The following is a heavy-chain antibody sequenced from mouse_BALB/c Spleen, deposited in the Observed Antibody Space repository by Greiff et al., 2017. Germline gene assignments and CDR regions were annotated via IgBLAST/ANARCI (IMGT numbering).Heavy chain of an antibody. D-gene: IGHD2-2*01. Sequence: EVQLVESGPGLVKPSQSLSLTCSVTGYSITSGYYWNWIRQFPGYKLEWMGYISYDGSNNYNPSLKNRISITRDTSKNQFFLKLNSVTTEDTATYYCAREGLRRGWYFDVWGAGTTVTVSS. J-gene: IGHJ1*01. V-gene: IGHV3-6*02. CDR2: ISYDGSN. CDR3: AREGLRRGWYFDV. CDR1: GYSITSGYY.